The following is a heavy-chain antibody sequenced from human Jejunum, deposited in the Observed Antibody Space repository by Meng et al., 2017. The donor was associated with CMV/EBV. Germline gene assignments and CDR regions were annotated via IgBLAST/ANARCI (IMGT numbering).Heavy chain of an antibody. V-gene: IGHV3-21*01. J-gene: IGHJ4*02. CDR3: ASVGYGY. Sequence: SVRISCAASGCDCPTYTMNWVRQAPGKGLEWVSAISSSRTVIAYADSVKGRFTISRDNAKNSLYLQLNSPRAEDTAMYYCASVGYGYWGQGTMVTVSS. CDR1: GCDCPTYT. CDR2: ISSSRTVI. D-gene: IGHD6-13*01.